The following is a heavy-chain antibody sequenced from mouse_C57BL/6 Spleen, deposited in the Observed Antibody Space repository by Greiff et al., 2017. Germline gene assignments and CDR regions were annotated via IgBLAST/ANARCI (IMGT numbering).Heavy chain of an antibody. CDR2: INPNNGGT. J-gene: IGHJ3*01. D-gene: IGHD1-1*01. CDR3: ARSDYGSSSWFAY. CDR1: GYTFTDYY. Sequence: VQLQQSGPELVKPGASVKISCKASGYTFTDYYMNWVKQSHGKSLEWIGDINPNNGGTSYNQKFKGKATLTVDKSSSTAYMELRSLTSEDSAVYYCARSDYGSSSWFAYWGQWTLVTVSA. V-gene: IGHV1-26*01.